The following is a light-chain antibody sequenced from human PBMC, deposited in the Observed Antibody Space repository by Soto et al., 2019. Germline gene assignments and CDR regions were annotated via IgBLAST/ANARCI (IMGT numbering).Light chain of an antibody. CDR3: QQRSNRIT. V-gene: IGKV3-11*01. CDR2: DAS. Sequence: EIVFTQSPATLSLSPGERSTPSFWASQSVGTFFAWYQQKPGQAPRLLIYDASNRATGIPPRFSGSGSGTDFTLTISSLEPEDFALYYCQQRSNRITFGQGTRLEIK. CDR1: QSVGTF. J-gene: IGKJ5*01.